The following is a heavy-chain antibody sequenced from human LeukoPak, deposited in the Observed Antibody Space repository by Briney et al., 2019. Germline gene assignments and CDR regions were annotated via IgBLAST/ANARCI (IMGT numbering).Heavy chain of an antibody. CDR1: GYTFTGYY. Sequence: ASVKVSCKASGYTFTGYYMHWVRQAPGQGLEWMGWINPNSGGTNYAQKFQGRVTMTRDTPISTAYMELSRLRSDDTAVYYCARDTDQWLVRVGPPFDYWGQGTLVTVSS. J-gene: IGHJ4*02. V-gene: IGHV1-2*02. CDR2: INPNSGGT. CDR3: ARDTDQWLVRVGPPFDY. D-gene: IGHD6-19*01.